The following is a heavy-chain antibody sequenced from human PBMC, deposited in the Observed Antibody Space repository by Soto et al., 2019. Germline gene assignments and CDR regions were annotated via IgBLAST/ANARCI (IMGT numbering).Heavy chain of an antibody. CDR1: GLTLSNYW. Sequence: PGGSLRLSCAASGLTLSNYWMNWVRQAPGKGLEWVSYISSLKSGTYYTDSVKGRFTISRDNAKNSLYLQMNSLRDEDTAVYYCARDSLYAFDIWAQGTMVTVSS. CDR3: ARDSLYAFDI. CDR2: ISSLKSGT. J-gene: IGHJ3*02. V-gene: IGHV3-48*02.